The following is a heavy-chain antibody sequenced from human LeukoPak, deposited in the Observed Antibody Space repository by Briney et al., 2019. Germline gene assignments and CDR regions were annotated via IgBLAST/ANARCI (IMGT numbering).Heavy chain of an antibody. CDR3: ATYGDYFGSGSHSPYYY. D-gene: IGHD3-10*01. V-gene: IGHV1-8*01. CDR1: GYTFTSYD. CDR2: MNPNSGNT. Sequence: GASVKVSCKASGYTFTSYDINWVRQATGQGLEWMGWMNPNSGNTGYAQKFQGRITMTRNTSISTAYVELSSLRSEDTAVYYCATYGDYFGSGSHSPYYYWGQGTLVTVSA. J-gene: IGHJ4*02.